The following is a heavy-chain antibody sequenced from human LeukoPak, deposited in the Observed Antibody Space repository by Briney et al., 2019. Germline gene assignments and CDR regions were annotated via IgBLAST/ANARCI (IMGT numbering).Heavy chain of an antibody. J-gene: IGHJ4*02. Sequence: GGSLRLSCAASGFTFSSYGMHWVRQAPGKGLEWVAVISYDGSNKYYADSVKGRFTISRDNSQNMLYLQMSRLTSEDTAVYYCAKDAGKLVPRPFWGQGTLVTVSS. CDR1: GFTFSSYG. CDR2: ISYDGSNK. CDR3: AKDAGKLVPRPF. D-gene: IGHD6-6*01. V-gene: IGHV3-30*18.